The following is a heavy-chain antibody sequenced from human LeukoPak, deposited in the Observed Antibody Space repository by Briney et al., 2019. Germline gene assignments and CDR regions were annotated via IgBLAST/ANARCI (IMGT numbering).Heavy chain of an antibody. J-gene: IGHJ4*02. CDR2: ISAYNGNT. CDR3: ARQVDTSMALPDY. CDR1: GYTFTSYG. Sequence: VASVKVSCKASGYTFTSYGISWVRQAPGQGLEWMGWISAYNGNTNSAQKVQGRVTLTTDTSTSTAYMEPRSLRSDDTAVYYCARQVDTSMALPDYWGQGTLVTVSS. D-gene: IGHD5-18*01. V-gene: IGHV1-18*01.